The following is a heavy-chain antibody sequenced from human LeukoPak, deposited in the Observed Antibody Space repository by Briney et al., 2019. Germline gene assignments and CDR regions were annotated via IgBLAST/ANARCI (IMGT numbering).Heavy chain of an antibody. D-gene: IGHD3-3*01. Sequence: PGGSLRLSCAASGFIFSTYAMSWVRQAPGKGVEWVSGISGSDGSTYYADSVGGRFTISRDNSKNTLYLRMNSLRVEDTAIYYCAKGVDNDFWSGYFDALDIWGLGTMVTVSS. CDR1: GFIFSTYA. CDR3: AKGVDNDFWSGYFDALDI. J-gene: IGHJ3*02. CDR2: ISGSDGST. V-gene: IGHV3-23*01.